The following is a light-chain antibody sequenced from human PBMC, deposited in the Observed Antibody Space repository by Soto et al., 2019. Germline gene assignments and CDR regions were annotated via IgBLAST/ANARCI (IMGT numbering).Light chain of an antibody. Sequence: EIVLTQSPDTLSLSPGERATLSCRASQSVSNNYLTWYQQKPGQAPRLLIYDASSRATGIPDRFSASGSETDFTLTISRLEPEDFAVYYCQQYDRSPRTFGQGTKVEIK. CDR1: QSVSNNY. CDR3: QQYDRSPRT. CDR2: DAS. J-gene: IGKJ1*01. V-gene: IGKV3-20*01.